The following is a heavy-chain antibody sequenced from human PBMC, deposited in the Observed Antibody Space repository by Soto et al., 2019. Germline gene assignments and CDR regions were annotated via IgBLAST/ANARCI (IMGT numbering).Heavy chain of an antibody. CDR3: AKRFFGSGSPPGAFDV. CDR2: ISSSGNGT. Sequence: GGSLRLSCVASGFTFSNYAMSWVRQAPGKGLEWVSFISSSGNGTYYADSVKGRFTISRDNSKNTLYVQMNNLRAEDTAIYYCAKRFFGSGSPPGAFDVWGQGTMVTVSS. V-gene: IGHV3-23*01. D-gene: IGHD3-10*01. CDR1: GFTFSNYA. J-gene: IGHJ3*01.